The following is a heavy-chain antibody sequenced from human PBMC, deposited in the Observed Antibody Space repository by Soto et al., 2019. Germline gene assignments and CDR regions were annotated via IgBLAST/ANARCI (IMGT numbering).Heavy chain of an antibody. J-gene: IGHJ4*02. CDR2: TYFRSHCYY. CDR3: XXXXXXXXXXXXPTHY. V-gene: IGHV6-1*01. CDR1: GDSVSSNSAT. Sequence: TLSLTCAISGDSVSSNSATWNWIRQSPXXXFEWLGRTYFRSHCYYDYAVSVTSRLTINPDTSKNQFSLQLNSVTPEDTAVXXXXXXXXXXXXXXXPTHYSGPATLGTVSS.